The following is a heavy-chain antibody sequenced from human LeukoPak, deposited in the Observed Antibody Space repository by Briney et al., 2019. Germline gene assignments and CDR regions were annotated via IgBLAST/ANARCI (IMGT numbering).Heavy chain of an antibody. J-gene: IGHJ4*02. D-gene: IGHD3-22*01. V-gene: IGHV3-23*01. CDR2: ISGSGGST. Sequence: GGSLRLSCAASGFTFSSYAMSWVRQAPGKGLEWVSAISGSGGSTYYADSVKGRSTISSDNSKNTLYLQMNSLRAEDTAVYYCAKDPRRYYDSSGPFDYWGQGTLVTVSS. CDR3: AKDPRRYYDSSGPFDY. CDR1: GFTFSSYA.